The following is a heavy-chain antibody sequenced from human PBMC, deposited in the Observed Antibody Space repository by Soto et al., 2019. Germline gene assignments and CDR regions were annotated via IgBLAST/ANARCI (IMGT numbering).Heavy chain of an antibody. Sequence: QVQLVQSGAEVKKPGSSVKVSCKASGGTFSSYAISWVRQAPGQGLEWMGGIIPIFGTANYAQKFQGRVTITAYESTSTAYMELSSLRSEDTAVYYCARSGYYDSSGYYHSRDMDVWGQGTTVTVSS. CDR3: ARSGYYDSSGYYHSRDMDV. J-gene: IGHJ6*02. D-gene: IGHD3-22*01. V-gene: IGHV1-69*01. CDR1: GGTFSSYA. CDR2: IIPIFGTA.